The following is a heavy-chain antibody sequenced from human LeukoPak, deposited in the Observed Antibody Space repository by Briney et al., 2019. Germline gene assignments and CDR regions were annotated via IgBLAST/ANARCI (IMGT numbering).Heavy chain of an antibody. Sequence: SGGSLRLSCAASGFTFSTYGMHWVRQAPGKGLEWVAVISYDGSNKYYADSVKGRFTISRDNSKNTLYLQMNSLKTEDTAVYYCTTINLGNYGDYEDYWGQGTLVTVSS. J-gene: IGHJ4*02. D-gene: IGHD4-17*01. CDR3: TTINLGNYGDYEDY. V-gene: IGHV3-30*03. CDR2: ISYDGSNK. CDR1: GFTFSTYG.